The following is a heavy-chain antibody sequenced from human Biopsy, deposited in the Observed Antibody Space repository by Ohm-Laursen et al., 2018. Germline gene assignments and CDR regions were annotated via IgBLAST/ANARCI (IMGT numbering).Heavy chain of an antibody. D-gene: IGHD2-2*01. CDR2: VHHDGRA. Sequence: SQTLSLTCTVSGASVSSGSYDWSWIRQPPGKGLEWIGEVHHDGRANYNPSLKSRVTISGDMSKKQFSLKLSGVTAADTAVYYCARFIVPSLHCSNGVCPIRWFDPWGQGTLVTVSS. J-gene: IGHJ5*02. V-gene: IGHV4-61*01. CDR1: GASVSSGSYD. CDR3: ARFIVPSLHCSNGVCPIRWFDP.